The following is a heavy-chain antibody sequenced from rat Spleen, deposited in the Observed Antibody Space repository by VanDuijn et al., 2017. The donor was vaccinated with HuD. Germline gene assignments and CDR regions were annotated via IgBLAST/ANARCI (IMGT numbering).Heavy chain of an antibody. CDR1: GFTFSSYW. Sequence: EVQLVETGGGLVQPGRSLKLSCVASGFTFSSYWMYWIRQSPGKGLEWVSSINIDGGSTFYADSVKGRLTISRVNAENTVYLHMNSLRSEDTAKYYCARHPQLGVFWYFDFWGQGVMVTVSS. CDR3: ARHPQLGVFWYFDF. D-gene: IGHD5-1*01. J-gene: IGHJ2*01. CDR2: INIDGGST. V-gene: IGHV5-58*01.